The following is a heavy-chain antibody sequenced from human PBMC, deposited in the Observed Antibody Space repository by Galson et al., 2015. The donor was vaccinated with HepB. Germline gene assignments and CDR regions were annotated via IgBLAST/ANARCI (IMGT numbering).Heavy chain of an antibody. D-gene: IGHD2-2*03. J-gene: IGHJ6*03. CDR2: IIPILGIA. CDR1: GGTFSSYA. Sequence: SVKVSCKASGGTFSSYAISWVRQAPGQGLEWMGGIIPILGIANYAQKFQGRVTITADKSTSTAYMELSSLRSEDTAVYYCASEVAGYCSSTSCDGYYYYMDVWGKGTTVTVSS. CDR3: ASEVAGYCSSTSCDGYYYYMDV. V-gene: IGHV1-69*10.